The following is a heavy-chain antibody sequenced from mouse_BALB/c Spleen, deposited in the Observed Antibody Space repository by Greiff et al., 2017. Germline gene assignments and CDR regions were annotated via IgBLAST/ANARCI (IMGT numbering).Heavy chain of an antibody. D-gene: IGHD2-14*01. Sequence: VKLMESGPGLVAPSQSLSITCTVSGFSLTSYDISWIRQPPGKGLEWLGVIWTGGGTNYNSAFMSRLSISKDNSKSQVFLKMNSLQTDDTAIYYCVRDGRYDYAMDYWGQGTSVTVSS. CDR2: IWTGGGT. J-gene: IGHJ4*01. CDR3: VRDGRYDYAMDY. V-gene: IGHV2-9-2*01. CDR1: GFSLTSYD.